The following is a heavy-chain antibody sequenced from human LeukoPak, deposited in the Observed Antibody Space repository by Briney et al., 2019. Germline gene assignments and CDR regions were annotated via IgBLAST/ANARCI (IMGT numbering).Heavy chain of an antibody. Sequence: GGSLRLSCTASGFAFDEHGMSWVRHVPGKGLEWVSGINWSGGSTVYADPLRGRFTISRDSAKNSLYLQMDSLRAEDTALYYCARAPITSPFYFDYWGQGTLVTVSS. CDR2: INWSGGST. D-gene: IGHD2-2*01. CDR1: GFAFDEHG. V-gene: IGHV3-20*04. J-gene: IGHJ4*02. CDR3: ARAPITSPFYFDY.